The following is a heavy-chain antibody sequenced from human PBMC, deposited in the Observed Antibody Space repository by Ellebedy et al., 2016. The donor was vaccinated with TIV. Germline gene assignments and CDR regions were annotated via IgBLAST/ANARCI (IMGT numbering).Heavy chain of an antibody. D-gene: IGHD3-10*01. CDR3: ARARFGELLSHYYYYGMDV. J-gene: IGHJ6*02. Sequence: MPSETLSLTCTVSGGSISSGGYYWSWIRQHPGKGLEWIGYIYYSGSTYYNPSLKSLVTISVDTSKNQFSLKLSSVTAADTAVYYCARARFGELLSHYYYYGMDVWGQGTTVTVSS. CDR1: GGSISSGGYY. V-gene: IGHV4-31*01. CDR2: IYYSGST.